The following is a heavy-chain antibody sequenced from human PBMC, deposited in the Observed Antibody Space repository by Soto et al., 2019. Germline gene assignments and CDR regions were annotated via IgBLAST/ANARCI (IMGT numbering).Heavy chain of an antibody. V-gene: IGHV3-48*03. CDR2: ISSSGSTV. J-gene: IGHJ6*02. CDR1: GFTFSSYE. D-gene: IGHD3-22*01. CDR3: AREMRVVVITNNYYYGMDV. Sequence: PGGSLRLSCAASGFTFSSYEMNWVRQAPGKGLEWVSYISSSGSTVYYADSVKGRFTISRDNAKNSLYLQMNSLRAEDTAVYYCAREMRVVVITNNYYYGMDVWGQGTTVTVSS.